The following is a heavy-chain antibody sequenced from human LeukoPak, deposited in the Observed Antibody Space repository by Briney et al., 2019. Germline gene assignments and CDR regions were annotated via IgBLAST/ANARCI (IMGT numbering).Heavy chain of an antibody. CDR1: GFNFRNQG. Sequence: GAPRPPWAGSGFNFRNQGIHLVRQGPGQGLGWVALISHDGSNQYYADSVKGRFTISRGNSKNTLFLQMNSLRAEDTAVYYCAKDRQPGGMGDCWGQGTLVTVSS. J-gene: IGHJ4*02. CDR2: ISHDGSNQ. D-gene: IGHD2-2*01. CDR3: AKDRQPGGMGDC. V-gene: IGHV3-30*18.